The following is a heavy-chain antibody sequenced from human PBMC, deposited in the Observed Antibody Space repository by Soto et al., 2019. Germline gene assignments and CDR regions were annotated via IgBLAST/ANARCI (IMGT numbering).Heavy chain of an antibody. CDR2: TYYRSKWYN. D-gene: IGHD4-4*01. CDR1: GDTVSSNSAA. J-gene: IGHJ4*02. Sequence: QVQLHQSGPGLVKPSQTLSLTCAISGDTVSSNSAAWNWIRQSPSRGLEWLGRTYYRSKWYNDYAGSVNSRITINPDTSRNQFSLQLNSVTPEDTAVYYCAREWGRMTTVTTHLDYWGQGTLVTVSS. CDR3: AREWGRMTTVTTHLDY. V-gene: IGHV6-1*01.